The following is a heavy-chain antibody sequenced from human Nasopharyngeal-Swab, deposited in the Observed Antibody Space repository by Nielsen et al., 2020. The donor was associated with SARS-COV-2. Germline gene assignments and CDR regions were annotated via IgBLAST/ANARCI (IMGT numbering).Heavy chain of an antibody. J-gene: IGHJ5*01. V-gene: IGHV3-21*06. CDR2: ISPTSDYI. Sequence: GESLKIFCVASGFTFSSYEMNWVRQAPGKGLEWVSSISPTSDYIYYAESVKGRFTISRDNAKNSLFLQMNSLRAEETAIYYCVRGSYGHYDSWGQGALITVSS. D-gene: IGHD4-17*01. CDR3: VRGSYGHYDS. CDR1: GFTFSSYE.